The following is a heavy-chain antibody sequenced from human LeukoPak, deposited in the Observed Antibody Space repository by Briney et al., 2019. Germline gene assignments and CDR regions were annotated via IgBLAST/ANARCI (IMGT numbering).Heavy chain of an antibody. CDR1: GFTFSSYG. CDR2: IRYDGSNK. V-gene: IGHV3-30*02. J-gene: IGHJ4*02. Sequence: GGSLRLSCAASGFTFSSYGMHWVRQAPGKGLEWVAFIRYDGSNKYYAGSVKGRFTISRDNSKNTLYLQMNSLRAEDTAVYYCAKDSSDYSSSSTFDYWGQGTLVTVSS. CDR3: AKDSSDYSSSSTFDY. D-gene: IGHD6-6*01.